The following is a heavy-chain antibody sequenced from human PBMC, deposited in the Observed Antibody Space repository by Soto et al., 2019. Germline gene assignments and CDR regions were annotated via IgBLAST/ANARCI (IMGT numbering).Heavy chain of an antibody. CDR2: IYHSGST. CDR3: ARTQGYSTIAYYFDY. V-gene: IGHV4-38-2*01. Sequence: PSETLSLTCAVSGYSTSSGYYWGWIRQPPGKGLEWIGSIYHSGSTYYNPSLKSRVTISVDTSKNQFSLKLSSVTAADTAVYYCARTQGYSTIAYYFDYWGQGTLVTVSS. CDR1: GYSTSSGYY. J-gene: IGHJ4*02. D-gene: IGHD5-12*01.